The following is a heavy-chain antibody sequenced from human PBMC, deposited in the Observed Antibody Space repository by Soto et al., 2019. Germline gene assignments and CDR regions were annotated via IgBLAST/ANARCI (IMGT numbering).Heavy chain of an antibody. V-gene: IGHV4-61*05. CDR2: IYYSGST. D-gene: IGHD2-21*02. Sequence: SETLSLTCTVSGASISGSTYYWGWIRQAAGKGLEWIGYIYYSGSTNYNPSLKSRVTISVDTSKNQFSLKLSSVTAADTAVYYCARRVLVVTDIPYYGMEVWGQGTTVTVSS. J-gene: IGHJ6*02. CDR1: GASISGSTYY. CDR3: ARRVLVVTDIPYYGMEV.